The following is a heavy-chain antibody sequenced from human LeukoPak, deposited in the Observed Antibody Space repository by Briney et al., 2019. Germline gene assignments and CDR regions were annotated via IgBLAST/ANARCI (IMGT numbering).Heavy chain of an antibody. CDR3: TTGQLYYYDSSGYTY. CDR2: IKSKTDGGTT. D-gene: IGHD3-22*01. CDR1: GFTFSNAW. V-gene: IGHV3-15*01. Sequence: TGGSLRLSCAASGFTFSNAWMSWVRQAPGKGLEWVGRIKSKTDGGTTDYAAPVKGRFTISRDDSKNTLYLQMNSLKTEDTAVYYCTTGQLYYYDSSGYTYWGQGTLVTVSS. J-gene: IGHJ4*02.